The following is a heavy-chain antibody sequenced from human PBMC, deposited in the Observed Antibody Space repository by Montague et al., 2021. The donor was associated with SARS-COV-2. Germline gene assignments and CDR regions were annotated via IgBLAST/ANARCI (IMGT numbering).Heavy chain of an antibody. CDR2: IYYDGST. CDR1: GGSFSGYY. D-gene: IGHD1-26*01. V-gene: IGHV4-59*01. CDR3: ARYGSYFEH. Sequence: SETLSLTCAVYGGSFSGYYWRWIRQPPGKGLEWIGYIYYDGSTNYNPSLKSRVTMSVDPSKNHFSLRLSSVTAADTAVYYCARYGSYFEHWGQGTLVTVSS. J-gene: IGHJ4*02.